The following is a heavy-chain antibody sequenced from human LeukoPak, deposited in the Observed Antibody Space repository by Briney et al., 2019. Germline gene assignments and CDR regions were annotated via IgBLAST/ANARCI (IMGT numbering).Heavy chain of an antibody. CDR3: ARDWGLYCSSTSCFPKNPLDY. CDR1: GFTFSSYG. Sequence: GRSLRLSCAASGFTFSSYGMHWVRQAPGKGLEWVAVIWYDGSNKYYADSVKGRFTISRDNSKNTLYLQMNSLRAEDTAVYYCARDWGLYCSSTSCFPKNPLDYWGQGTLVTVSS. CDR2: IWYDGSNK. V-gene: IGHV3-33*01. J-gene: IGHJ4*02. D-gene: IGHD2-2*01.